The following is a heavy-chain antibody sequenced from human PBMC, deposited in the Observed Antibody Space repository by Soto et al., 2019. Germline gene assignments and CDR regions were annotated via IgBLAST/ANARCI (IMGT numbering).Heavy chain of an antibody. CDR3: ARAWSSGYYKRDAFDI. CDR1: GGSISSGGYY. J-gene: IGHJ3*02. V-gene: IGHV4-31*03. D-gene: IGHD3-22*01. CDR2: IYYSGST. Sequence: QVQLQESGPGLVKPSQTLSLTCTVSGGSISSGGYYWSWIRQHPGKGPEWIGYIYYSGSTYYNPSRKCRVTLSEDTSKNQFSLKLSSVTAADTAVYYCARAWSSGYYKRDAFDIWGQGTMVTVSS.